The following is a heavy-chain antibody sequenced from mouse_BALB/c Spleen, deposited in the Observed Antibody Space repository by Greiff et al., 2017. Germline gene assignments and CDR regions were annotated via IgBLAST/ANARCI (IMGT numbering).Heavy chain of an antibody. CDR3: ARNYYGSSPHAMDY. J-gene: IGHJ4*01. D-gene: IGHD1-1*01. Sequence: VKLMESGPGLVAPSQSLSITCTVSGFSLTSYGVHWVRQPPGKGLEWLGVIWAGGSTNYNSALMSRLSISKDNSKSQVFLKMNSLQTDDTAMYYCARNYYGSSPHAMDYWGQGTSVTVSS. CDR2: IWAGGST. CDR1: GFSLTSYG. V-gene: IGHV2-9*02.